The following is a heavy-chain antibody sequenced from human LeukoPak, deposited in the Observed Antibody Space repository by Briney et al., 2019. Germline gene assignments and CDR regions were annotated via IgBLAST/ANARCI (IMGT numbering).Heavy chain of an antibody. CDR3: ASHDYGGVVRSPVDY. D-gene: IGHD4/OR15-4a*01. CDR1: GSTFSSLW. J-gene: IGHJ4*02. V-gene: IGHV3-23*01. Sequence: GGSLRLSCVGSGSTFSSLWMSWVRQAPGKGLEWVSAISGSGGSTYYADSVKGRFTISRDNSKNTLYLQMNSLRAEDTAVYYCASHDYGGVVRSPVDYWGQGTLVTVSS. CDR2: ISGSGGST.